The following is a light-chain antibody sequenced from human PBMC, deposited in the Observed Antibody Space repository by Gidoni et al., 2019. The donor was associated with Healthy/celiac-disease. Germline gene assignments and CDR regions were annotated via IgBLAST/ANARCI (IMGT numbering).Light chain of an antibody. V-gene: IGLV3-1*01. CDR2: QDS. Sequence: SYELTQPPSVSVSQGQTASITGSGYKLGDNYACWYQQTPGQSPVLVIYQDSKRPSVIPERFSGSNSGNTPTLTISGTQAMDEADYYCQAWDSSTDVVFGGGTKLTVL. J-gene: IGLJ2*01. CDR3: QAWDSSTDVV. CDR1: KLGDNY.